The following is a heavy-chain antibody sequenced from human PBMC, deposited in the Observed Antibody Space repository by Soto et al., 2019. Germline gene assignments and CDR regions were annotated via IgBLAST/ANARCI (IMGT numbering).Heavy chain of an antibody. Sequence: QAHLEQSGAELKRPGASVKVSCKASGYTFSDFDINWLRQASGQGPEWMGWMNAKSGDTFFAQRFQGKFNMTWDTSLSTAYMEVGSLTSDDTSIYYCARGNPFNYAGFDVWGQGTTVAVSS. CDR1: GYTFSDFD. J-gene: IGHJ6*02. CDR3: ARGNPFNYAGFDV. V-gene: IGHV1-8*01. D-gene: IGHD3-16*01. CDR2: MNAKSGDT.